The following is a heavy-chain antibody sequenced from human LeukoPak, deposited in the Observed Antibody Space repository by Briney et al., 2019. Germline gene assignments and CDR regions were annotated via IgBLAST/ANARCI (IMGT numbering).Heavy chain of an antibody. CDR3: ARQLFYYGMDV. CDR2: IYYSGST. V-gene: IGHV4-59*01. D-gene: IGHD1-1*01. Sequence: SETLSLTCTVSGGSINNYYWSWIRQPPGKGLEWIGYIYYSGSTNYSPSLKSRVTISVDTSKNQFSLKLSSVTAADTAVYYCARQLFYYGMDVWGQGTTVTVSS. CDR1: GGSINNYY. J-gene: IGHJ6*02.